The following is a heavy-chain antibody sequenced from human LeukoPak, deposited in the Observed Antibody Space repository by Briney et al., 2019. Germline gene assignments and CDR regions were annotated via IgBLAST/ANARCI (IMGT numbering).Heavy chain of an antibody. D-gene: IGHD3-10*01. CDR2: INPNSGGT. CDR1: GYTFTGYY. CDR3: ARDRGLLWFGELLDYFDY. V-gene: IGHV1-2*02. Sequence: ASVKVSCKASGYTFTGYYMHWVRQAPGQGLEWMGWINPNSGGTNYAQKLQGRVTMTTDTSTSTAYMELRSLRSDDTAVYYCARDRGLLWFGELLDYFDYWGQGTLVTVSS. J-gene: IGHJ4*02.